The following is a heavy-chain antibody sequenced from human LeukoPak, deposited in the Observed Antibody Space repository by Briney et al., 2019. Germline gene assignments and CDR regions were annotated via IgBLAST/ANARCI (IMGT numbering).Heavy chain of an antibody. CDR3: ARVSYCSGGSCSREIDY. V-gene: IGHV3-30-3*01. CDR1: GFTFSSYA. J-gene: IGHJ4*02. D-gene: IGHD2-15*01. CDR2: ISHDGSNK. Sequence: GGSLRLSCAASGFTFSSYAMHWVRQAPGKGLEWVAVISHDGSNKYYAGSVKGRFTISRDNSKNTLYLQMNSLRAEDTAVYYCARVSYCSGGSCSREIDYWGQGTLVTVSS.